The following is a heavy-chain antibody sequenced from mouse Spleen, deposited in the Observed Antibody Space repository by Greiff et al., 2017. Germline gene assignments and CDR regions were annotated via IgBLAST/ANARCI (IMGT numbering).Heavy chain of an antibody. V-gene: IGHV1-63*01. J-gene: IGHJ3*01. CDR2: IYPGGGYT. CDR1: GYTFTNYW. D-gene: IGHD1-1*01. CDR3: ARGVYYYGSSYPFAY. Sequence: QVQLQQSGAELVRPGTSVKMSCKASGYTFTNYWIGWAKQRPGHGLEWIGDIYPGGGYTNYNEKFKGKATLTADKSSSTAYMQFSSLTSEDSAIYYCARGVYYYGSSYPFAYWGQGTLVTVSA.